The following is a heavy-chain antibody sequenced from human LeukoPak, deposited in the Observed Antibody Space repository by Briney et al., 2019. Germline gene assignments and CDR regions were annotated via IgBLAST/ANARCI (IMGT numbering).Heavy chain of an antibody. CDR3: ARKKWEPTSNDAFDI. D-gene: IGHD1-26*01. CDR2: ISDSGHRT. V-gene: IGHV3-23*01. J-gene: IGHJ3*02. CDR1: IFSFRNFA. Sequence: GGSLRLSCAASIFSFRNFAMSWVRLAPGKGLEWVSGISDSGHRTDYADSVEGRFTISRDNSKNTLYLQMDSLRAEDTALYYCARKKWEPTSNDAFDIWGQGTMVTVSS.